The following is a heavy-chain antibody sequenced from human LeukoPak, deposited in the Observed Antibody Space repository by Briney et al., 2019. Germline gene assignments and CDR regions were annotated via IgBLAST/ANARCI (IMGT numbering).Heavy chain of an antibody. J-gene: IGHJ4*02. CDR3: ARVSFLSGSHSFDY. CDR1: GDGVSSNSAA. Sequence: SQTLSLTCAISGDGVSSNSAAWNWIRQSPSRGLEWLGRTYYRSKWYNEYAVSVKSRITINPDTSKNQFSLQLNSVTPEDMAVYYCARVSFLSGSHSFDYWGQGTLVTVSS. V-gene: IGHV6-1*01. D-gene: IGHD3-16*02. CDR2: TYYRSKWYN.